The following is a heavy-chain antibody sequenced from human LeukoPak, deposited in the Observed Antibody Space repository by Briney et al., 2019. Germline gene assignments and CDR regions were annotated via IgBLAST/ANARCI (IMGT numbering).Heavy chain of an antibody. V-gene: IGHV4-4*02. J-gene: IGHJ4*02. Sequence: SETLSLTCAVSGGSISSSNWWGWVRQPPGKGLEWIGEIYHSGSTNYNPSLKSRVTISVDKSKNQFSLKLSSVTAADTAVYYCARDGRGPTRESLDYWGQGTLVTVSS. D-gene: IGHD3-10*01. CDR1: GGSISSSNW. CDR2: IYHSGST. CDR3: ARDGRGPTRESLDY.